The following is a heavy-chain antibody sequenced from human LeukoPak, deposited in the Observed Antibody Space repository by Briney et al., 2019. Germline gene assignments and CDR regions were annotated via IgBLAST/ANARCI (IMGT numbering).Heavy chain of an antibody. CDR1: GGSISSSSYY. CDR3: ARPSIVVVVAAEYYFDY. V-gene: IGHV4-39*01. CDR2: IYYSGST. D-gene: IGHD2-15*01. Sequence: SETLSLTCTVSGGSISSSSYYWGWIRQPPGKGLEWIGSIYYSGSTYYNPSLKSRVTISVDTSKNQFSLKLSSVTAADTAVYYCARPSIVVVVAAEYYFDYWGQGTLVTVSS. J-gene: IGHJ4*02.